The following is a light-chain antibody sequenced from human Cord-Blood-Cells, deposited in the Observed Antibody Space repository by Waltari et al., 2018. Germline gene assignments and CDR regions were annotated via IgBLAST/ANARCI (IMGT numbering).Light chain of an antibody. CDR1: SSDVVVYNY. Sequence: QSALTQPASVSGSPGQSITISCTGTSSDVVVYNYVSWYQQHPGKAPKLMIYDVSNRPSGVSNRFSGSKSGNTASLTISGLQAEDEADYYCSSYTSSSTSVFGTGTKVTVL. V-gene: IGLV2-14*01. J-gene: IGLJ1*01. CDR3: SSYTSSSTSV. CDR2: DVS.